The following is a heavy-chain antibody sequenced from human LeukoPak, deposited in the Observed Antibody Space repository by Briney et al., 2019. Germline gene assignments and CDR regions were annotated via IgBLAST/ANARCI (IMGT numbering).Heavy chain of an antibody. Sequence: SETLSLTCTVSGGSISSYYWSWIRQPPGKGLEWIGYIYYRGSTNYNPSLKSRVTMSVDTSKNQFSLKLSSVTAADTAVYYCARDGSGITMVRGVTNWFDPWGQGTLVTVSS. CDR1: GGSISSYY. CDR3: ARDGSGITMVRGVTNWFDP. CDR2: IYYRGST. J-gene: IGHJ5*02. D-gene: IGHD3-10*01. V-gene: IGHV4-59*01.